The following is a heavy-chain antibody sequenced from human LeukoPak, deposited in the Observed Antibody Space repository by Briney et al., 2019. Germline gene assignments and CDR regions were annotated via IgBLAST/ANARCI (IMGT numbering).Heavy chain of an antibody. J-gene: IGHJ5*02. CDR1: GFTLSSYS. Sequence: GGSLRLSCAASGFTLSSYSMNWVRQAPGKELEWVSYISSSFETIYYADSVKGRFTISRDNAKNSLYLQMNSLRGEDTAVYYCAKGSEQYTWGQGTLVTVSS. V-gene: IGHV3-48*01. CDR3: AKGSEQYT. D-gene: IGHD3-3*01. CDR2: ISSSFETI.